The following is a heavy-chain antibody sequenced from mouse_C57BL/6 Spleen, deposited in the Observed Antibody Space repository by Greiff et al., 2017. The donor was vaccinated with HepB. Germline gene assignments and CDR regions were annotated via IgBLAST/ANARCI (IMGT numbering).Heavy chain of an antibody. CDR3: ARGWLLDYAMDY. CDR2: IDPSDSYT. J-gene: IGHJ4*01. V-gene: IGHV1-50*01. Sequence: QVQLKQPGAELVKPGASVKLSCKASGYTFTSYWMQWVKQRPGQGLEWIGEIDPSDSYTNYNQKFKGKATLTVDTSSSTAYMQLSSLTSEDSAVYYCARGWLLDYAMDYWGQGTSVTVSS. CDR1: GYTFTSYW. D-gene: IGHD2-3*01.